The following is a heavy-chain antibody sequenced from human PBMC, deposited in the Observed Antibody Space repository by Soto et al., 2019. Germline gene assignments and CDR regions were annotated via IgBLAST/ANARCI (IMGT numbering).Heavy chain of an antibody. CDR1: GGTFSSYA. CDR3: ARPLTPYCSGGRCYSGLDY. J-gene: IGHJ4*02. Sequence: SVKVSCKASGGTFSSYAISWVRQAPGQGLEWMGGIIPIFGTANYAQKFQGRVTITADESTSTAYMELSSLRSEDTAVYYCARPLTPYCSGGRCYSGLDYWGQGTLVTVSS. CDR2: IIPIFGTA. V-gene: IGHV1-69*13. D-gene: IGHD2-15*01.